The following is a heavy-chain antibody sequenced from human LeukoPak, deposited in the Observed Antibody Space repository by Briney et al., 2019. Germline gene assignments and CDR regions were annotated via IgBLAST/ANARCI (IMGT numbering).Heavy chain of an antibody. CDR3: ARGGAYSYGRRGPFDY. Sequence: SETLSLTCTVSGDSFSSGSYSWAWIRQPAGKGLEWIGQISPSGSTNYNPSLKSRVTISVDTSKNQFSLRLSSVTAADTAVYYCARGGAYSYGRRGPFDYWGQGTLVTVSS. CDR1: GDSFSSGSYS. CDR2: ISPSGST. V-gene: IGHV4-61*09. D-gene: IGHD5-18*01. J-gene: IGHJ4*02.